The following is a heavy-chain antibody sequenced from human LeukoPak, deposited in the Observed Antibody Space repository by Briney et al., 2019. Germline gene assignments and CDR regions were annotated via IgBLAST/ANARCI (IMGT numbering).Heavy chain of an antibody. D-gene: IGHD6-19*01. V-gene: IGHV1-69*05. Sequence: SVKVSCKASGGTFSSYAISWVRQAPGQGLEWMGGIIPIFGTANYAQKFQDRVTITSDSSANTAYMEFSSLRSEDSAVYYCARDGKHIAVPGVRYPMDVWGQGTTVTVS. CDR3: ARDGKHIAVPGVRYPMDV. J-gene: IGHJ6*02. CDR1: GGTFSSYA. CDR2: IIPIFGTA.